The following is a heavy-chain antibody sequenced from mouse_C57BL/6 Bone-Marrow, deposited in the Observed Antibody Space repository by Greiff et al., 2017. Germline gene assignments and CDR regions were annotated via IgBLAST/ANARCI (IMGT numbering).Heavy chain of an antibody. J-gene: IGHJ3*01. CDR3: TTHYGCGAY. CDR1: GFNIKDDY. CDR2: IDPENGDT. V-gene: IGHV14-4*01. Sequence: VQLQQSGAELVRPGASVKLSCTASGFNIKDDYMHWVKQRHEQGLEWIGWIDPENGDTEYDSKFQGKATLTADTSSNTAYLQLSSLTSDDAAVYYCTTHYGCGAYWGQGTLITVTA. D-gene: IGHD1-1*01.